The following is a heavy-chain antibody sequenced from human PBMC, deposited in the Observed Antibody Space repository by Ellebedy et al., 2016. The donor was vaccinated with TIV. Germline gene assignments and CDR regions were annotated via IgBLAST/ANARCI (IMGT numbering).Heavy chain of an antibody. Sequence: ASVKVFCXASGYTFTGYYMHWVRQAPGQGLEWMGWINPNSGGTNYAQKFQGRVTMTRDTSISTAYMELSRLRSDDTAVYYCARDDYCSSTSCYTEGRDYWGQGTLVTVSS. D-gene: IGHD2-2*02. CDR1: GYTFTGYY. V-gene: IGHV1-2*02. CDR2: INPNSGGT. J-gene: IGHJ4*02. CDR3: ARDDYCSSTSCYTEGRDY.